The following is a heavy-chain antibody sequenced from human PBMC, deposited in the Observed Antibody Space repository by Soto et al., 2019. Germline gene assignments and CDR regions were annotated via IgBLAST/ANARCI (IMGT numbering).Heavy chain of an antibody. Sequence: PSQTLSLTCTVPDGSVDIGTYYWSWIRQPPGKGLEWIGSIYDRGSTYSNPSLKSRLTTSLDTSKNQFSLKLTSVTAADTAVYYCARHGYTSGRTYFDYWGQGTLVTVS. CDR2: IYDRGST. V-gene: IGHV4-39*01. CDR1: DGSVDIGTYY. J-gene: IGHJ4*02. D-gene: IGHD6-19*01. CDR3: ARHGYTSGRTYFDY.